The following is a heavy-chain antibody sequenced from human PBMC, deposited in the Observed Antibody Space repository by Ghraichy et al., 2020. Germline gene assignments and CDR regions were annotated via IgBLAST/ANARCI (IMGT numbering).Heavy chain of an antibody. Sequence: GGSLRLSCAASGFTFSSYSMNWVRQAPGKGLEWVSSISSSSYIYYADSVKGRFTISRDDAKNSLYLQMISLRAEDTAVYYCARDFNYYYDSSGYYAFDVLGQGTIVTVSS. V-gene: IGHV3-21*01. J-gene: IGHJ3*01. CDR1: GFTFSSYS. CDR2: ISSSSYI. CDR3: ARDFNYYYDSSGYYAFDV. D-gene: IGHD3-22*01.